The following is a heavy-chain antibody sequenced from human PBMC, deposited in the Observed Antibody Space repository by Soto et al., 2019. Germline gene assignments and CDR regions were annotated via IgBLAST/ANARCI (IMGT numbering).Heavy chain of an antibody. V-gene: IGHV3-30*18. D-gene: IGHD5-18*01. J-gene: IGHJ6*02. CDR2: ISYDRSNK. CDR3: AKKGGRGYSADYYGMDV. CDR1: GFTFRSYG. Sequence: QVQLVESGGGVVQPGRSLRLSCAASGFTFRSYGMHWVRQGPGKGLDWVAVISYDRSNKYYADSVKGRFTISRDNSKNTLNLQMDSLKPEDTAVYYCAKKGGRGYSADYYGMDVWGQGTTVTVSS.